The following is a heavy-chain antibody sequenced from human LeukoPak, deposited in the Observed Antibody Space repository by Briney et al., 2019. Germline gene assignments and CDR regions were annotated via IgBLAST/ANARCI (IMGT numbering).Heavy chain of an antibody. J-gene: IGHJ4*02. V-gene: IGHV4-39*07. D-gene: IGHD3-22*01. Sequence: TSETLSLTCTVSGGSISSSGYYWGWIRQPPGKGLEWIGSVYYSGNTYYNPSLKSRVTISVGTSKNQFSLRLSSVTAADTAVYYCARASYSYDINGWVPFDYWGQGTLVTVSS. CDR2: VYYSGNT. CDR3: ARASYSYDINGWVPFDY. CDR1: GGSISSSGYY.